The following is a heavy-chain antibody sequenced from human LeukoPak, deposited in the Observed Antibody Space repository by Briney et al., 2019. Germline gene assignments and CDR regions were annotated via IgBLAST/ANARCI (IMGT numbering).Heavy chain of an antibody. J-gene: IGHJ6*02. Sequence: PSETLSLSCTVSGGSISNYYWTWIRQSPGKGLEWIGFIYYSGSAVYNPSLKSRVTISLDTSKNQFSLKLSSVTAADTAVYYCARDDSRDGSNYNYYDTDVWGQGTTVTVSS. CDR1: GGSISNYY. D-gene: IGHD5-24*01. V-gene: IGHV4-59*01. CDR3: ARDDSRDGSNYNYYDTDV. CDR2: IYYSGSA.